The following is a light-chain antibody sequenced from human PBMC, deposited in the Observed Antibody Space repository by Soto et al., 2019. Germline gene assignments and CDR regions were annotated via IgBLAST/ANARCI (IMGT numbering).Light chain of an antibody. CDR2: GNS. Sequence: SVLTQPPSVSGAPGQRVTISCTGSRSNIGAGYDVHWYQQLPGTPPKLLIYGNSNRPSGVPDRISGSKSGTSASLAITGLQAEDEADYYCQAYDSSRSGYVGFGGGTKLTGL. V-gene: IGLV1-40*01. J-gene: IGLJ2*01. CDR3: QAYDSSRSGYVG. CDR1: RSNIGAGYD.